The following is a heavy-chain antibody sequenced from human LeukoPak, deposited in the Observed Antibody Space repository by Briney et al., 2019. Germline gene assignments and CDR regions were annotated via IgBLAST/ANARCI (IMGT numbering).Heavy chain of an antibody. CDR1: GGTFSSYA. Sequence: GASVKVSCKASGGTFSSYAISWVRQAPGQGLEWMGGIIPIFDTANYAQKFQGRVTMTTDTSTSTAYMELRSLRSDDTAVYYCAREDLSYYDSSGYVPWGQGTLVTVSS. V-gene: IGHV1-69*05. CDR2: IIPIFDTA. D-gene: IGHD3-22*01. J-gene: IGHJ5*02. CDR3: AREDLSYYDSSGYVP.